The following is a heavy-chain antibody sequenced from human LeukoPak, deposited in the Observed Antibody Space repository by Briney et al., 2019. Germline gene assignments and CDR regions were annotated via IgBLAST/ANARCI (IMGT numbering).Heavy chain of an antibody. D-gene: IGHD3-22*01. V-gene: IGHV3-7*01. CDR1: GFTFSSYW. J-gene: IGHJ4*02. CDR2: IKQDGSEK. CDR3: ASHHLNYYDSFSGFDY. Sequence: PGGSLRLSCAASGFTFSSYWMSWVRQAPGKGLEWVANIKQDGSEKYYVDSVKGRFTISRDNSKNTLYLQMNSLRAEDTAVYYCASHHLNYYDSFSGFDYWGQGTLVTVSS.